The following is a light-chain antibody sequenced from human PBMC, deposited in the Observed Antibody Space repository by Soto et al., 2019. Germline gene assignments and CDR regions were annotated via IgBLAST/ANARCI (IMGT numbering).Light chain of an antibody. Sequence: DIQLTQSPSFLSPSIGDSVTITCRASQVISTSLAWYQVKPGKALKLLIYDASNLHPGVPSRFRGSGSGTEFSCNITSLQPEDVATYYCQQYDDLPITFGQGTRLEIK. CDR1: QVISTS. CDR2: DAS. V-gene: IGKV1-33*01. J-gene: IGKJ5*01. CDR3: QQYDDLPIT.